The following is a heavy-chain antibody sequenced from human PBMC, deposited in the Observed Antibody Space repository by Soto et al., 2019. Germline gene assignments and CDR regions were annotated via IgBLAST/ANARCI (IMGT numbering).Heavy chain of an antibody. CDR2: INPNSGGT. D-gene: IGHD3-3*01. Sequence: GASVKVSCKASGYTFTGYYMHWVRRAPGQGLEWMGWINPNSGGTTYAQKFQGRVTMTRDTSISTAYMELSRLRSDDTAVYYCARGGNFWSGYYDGDSMDVWGQGTTVTVSS. J-gene: IGHJ6*02. CDR3: ARGGNFWSGYYDGDSMDV. CDR1: GYTFTGYY. V-gene: IGHV1-2*02.